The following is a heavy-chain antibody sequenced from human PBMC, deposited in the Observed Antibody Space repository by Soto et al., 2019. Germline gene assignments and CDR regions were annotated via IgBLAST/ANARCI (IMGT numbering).Heavy chain of an antibody. CDR2: ISSSSSYI. CDR1: GFTFSSYS. CDR3: ARVGSGSYYGMDV. Sequence: EVQLVESGGGLVKPGGSLRLSCAASGFTFSSYSMNWVRQAPGKGLEWVSSISSSSSYIYYADSVKGRFTISRDNAKNSRYLQMNSLRAEDTAVYYCARVGSGSYYGMDVWGQGTTVTVSS. J-gene: IGHJ6*02. D-gene: IGHD1-26*01. V-gene: IGHV3-21*01.